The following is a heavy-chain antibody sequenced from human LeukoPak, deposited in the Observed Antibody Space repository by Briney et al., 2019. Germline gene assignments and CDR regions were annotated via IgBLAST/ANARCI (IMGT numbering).Heavy chain of an antibody. CDR1: GFTFSGSA. Sequence: GGSLRLSCAASGFTFSGSAMHWVRQASGKGLEWVGRIRSKANSYATAYAASVKGRFTISRDDSKNMAYLQMNSLKTEDTAVYYCTREVVIFYYYYMDVWGKGTMVTVSS. V-gene: IGHV3-73*01. D-gene: IGHD3-22*01. CDR2: IRSKANSYAT. J-gene: IGHJ6*03. CDR3: TREVVIFYYYYMDV.